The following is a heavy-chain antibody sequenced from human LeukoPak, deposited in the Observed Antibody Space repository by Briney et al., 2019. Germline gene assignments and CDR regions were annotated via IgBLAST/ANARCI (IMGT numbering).Heavy chain of an antibody. CDR2: INPSGGGT. D-gene: IGHD2/OR15-2a*01. Sequence: AASVKVSCKASGYTFTNYFMHWVRQAPGQGLEWMGVINPSGGGTTYAQRFQGRVTMTRDTSTSTVHMELSSLRSEDTAVYYCARGQNKCLGHWGQGTLATVSS. J-gene: IGHJ4*02. CDR1: GYTFTNYF. CDR3: ARGQNKCLGH. V-gene: IGHV1-46*01.